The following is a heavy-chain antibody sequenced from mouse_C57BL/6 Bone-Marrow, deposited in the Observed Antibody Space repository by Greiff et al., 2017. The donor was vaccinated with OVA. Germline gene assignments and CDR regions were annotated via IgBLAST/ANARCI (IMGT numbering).Heavy chain of an antibody. CDR1: GFPITSGYY. Sequence: ESGPGLVKPSQSLFLTCSITGFPITSGYYWIWLRQSPGKPLEWMGYITHSGETFYNPSLQVPISITRETSKNQFFLQLNSVTTEDTAMYYCAGVIYYDYDEGWAMDYWGQGTSVTVSS. J-gene: IGHJ4*01. D-gene: IGHD2-4*01. CDR2: ITHSGET. V-gene: IGHV12-3*01. CDR3: AGVIYYDYDEGWAMDY.